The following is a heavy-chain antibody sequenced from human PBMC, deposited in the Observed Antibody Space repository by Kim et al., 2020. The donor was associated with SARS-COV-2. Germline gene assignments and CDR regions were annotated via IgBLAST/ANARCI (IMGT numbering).Heavy chain of an antibody. Sequence: GESLKISCKGSGYSFTSYWISWVRQMPGKGLEWMGRIDPSDSYTNYSPSFQDHVTISADKSISTAYLQWSSLKASDTAMYYCARQNTMDSYWYFDLWGRGTLVTVSS. D-gene: IGHD3-3*01. CDR1: GYSFTSYW. CDR2: IDPSDSYT. J-gene: IGHJ2*01. CDR3: ARQNTMDSYWYFDL. V-gene: IGHV5-10-1*01.